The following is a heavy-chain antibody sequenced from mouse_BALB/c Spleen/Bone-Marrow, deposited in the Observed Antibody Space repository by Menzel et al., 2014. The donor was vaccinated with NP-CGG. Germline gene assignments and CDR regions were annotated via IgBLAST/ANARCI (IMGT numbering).Heavy chain of an antibody. D-gene: IGHD1-1*01. CDR1: GYSFTDYT. V-gene: IGHV1-18*01. J-gene: IGHJ1*01. Sequence: VQLKESGPELVKPGASMKISCKASGYSFTDYTMNWVKPSHGKNLEWIGLINPHNGGTTYNQKFKGKATLTVDMSSSTAYLELLSLTSEDSAVYYCARSDYGYGYFDVWGAGTTVTVSS. CDR3: ARSDYGYGYFDV. CDR2: INPHNGGT.